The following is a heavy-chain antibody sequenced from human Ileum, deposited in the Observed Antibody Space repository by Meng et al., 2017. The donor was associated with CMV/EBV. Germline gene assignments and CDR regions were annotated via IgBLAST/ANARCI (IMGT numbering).Heavy chain of an antibody. Sequence: ASVKVSCKASGNTFTSYYIHWVRQAPGQGLEWMGIIDPSGGATSYAQKFQGRVTMTTDTSTSTVYMDLSSLRSDDTAVYFCARGSGGASNFPSDYWGQGTLVTGSS. CDR3: ARGSGGASNFPSDY. CDR1: GNTFTSYY. V-gene: IGHV1-46*01. CDR2: IDPSGGAT. J-gene: IGHJ4*02. D-gene: IGHD4-11*01.